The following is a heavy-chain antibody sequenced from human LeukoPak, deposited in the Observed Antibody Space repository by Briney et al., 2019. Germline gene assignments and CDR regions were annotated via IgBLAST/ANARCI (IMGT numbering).Heavy chain of an antibody. V-gene: IGHV4-59*12. CDR2: IYYSGST. J-gene: IGHJ4*02. D-gene: IGHD3-10*01. Sequence: SETLSLTCTVSGGSISSYYWSWIRQPPGKGLEWIGYIYYSGSTNYNPSLKSRVTISVDTSKNQISLNLSSVTAADTAVYYCARGLYYGSGSSLDYWGQGTLVTVSS. CDR1: GGSISSYY. CDR3: ARGLYYGSGSSLDY.